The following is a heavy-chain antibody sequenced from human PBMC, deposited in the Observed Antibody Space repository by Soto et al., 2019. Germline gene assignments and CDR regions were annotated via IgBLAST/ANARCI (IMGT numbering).Heavy chain of an antibody. J-gene: IGHJ2*01. CDR3: ARSAIATPWFFDL. Sequence: SETLSLTCTVSGGPISSRSYYWGWIRQAPGKGLEWLATIYYTGYTYHNPSLKTHVTISVDTSKDQFSLKLTSVTAADTALYYCARSAIATPWFFDLSGPGTLVTVSS. CDR1: GGPISSRSYY. V-gene: IGHV4-39*01. CDR2: IYYTGYT. D-gene: IGHD5-18*01.